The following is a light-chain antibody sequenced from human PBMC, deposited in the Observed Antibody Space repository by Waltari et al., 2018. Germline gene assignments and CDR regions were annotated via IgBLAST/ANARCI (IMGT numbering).Light chain of an antibody. J-gene: IGKJ1*01. CDR2: DAS. CDR1: QSISRY. Sequence: EIMLTQSPGTLSLSPGERATLSGRASQSISRYLAWYQHKPGQAPRPLIYDASSRATGIPDRFSGSGSGTDFSLTISRLEPEDFAVYYCQKYGSLPATFGQGTKVEIK. V-gene: IGKV3-20*01. CDR3: QKYGSLPAT.